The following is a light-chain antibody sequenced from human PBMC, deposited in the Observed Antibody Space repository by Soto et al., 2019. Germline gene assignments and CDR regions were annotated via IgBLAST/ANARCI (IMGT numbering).Light chain of an antibody. Sequence: EIVLTQSPGTLSLSPGERATLSCRASQSVSSSYLAWYQQKPGQAPRLLIYGASSRATGIPDRFSGSGSGTNFTLTISSLPPDDFATYCCQHCNSYSEAFGQGTKVDIK. J-gene: IGKJ1*01. CDR2: GAS. CDR3: QHCNSYSEA. CDR1: QSVSSSY. V-gene: IGKV3-20*01.